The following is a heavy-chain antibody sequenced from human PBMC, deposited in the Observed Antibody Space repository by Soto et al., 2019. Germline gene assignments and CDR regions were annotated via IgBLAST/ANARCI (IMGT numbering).Heavy chain of an antibody. CDR2: AYYRSKWYN. J-gene: IGHJ5*02. V-gene: IGHV6-1*01. CDR1: GDSVSTSNTA. CDR3: ARGLNRNWLDP. Sequence: SQTLSLTCAISGDSVSTSNTAWNLIRQSPSRGLEWLGRAYYRSKWYNDYAVSVKSRITITPDTSKNQFSLQLNSVTPEDTAVYYCARGLNRNWLDPWGQGTLVTVSS.